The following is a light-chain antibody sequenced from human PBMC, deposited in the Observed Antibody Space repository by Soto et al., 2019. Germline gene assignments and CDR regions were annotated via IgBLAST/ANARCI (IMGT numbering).Light chain of an antibody. CDR3: QQPNSFPQT. V-gene: IGKV1-12*01. CDR1: QGISTW. J-gene: IGKJ4*01. CDR2: AAS. Sequence: DIQMTQSPSSVSASVGDRVTITCRASQGISTWLAWYQQKPGKAPMLLFYAASILQSGVPSQFSGRGSGPDFTLTISSLQPEDFATFYCQQPNSFPQTVGGGTKLEI.